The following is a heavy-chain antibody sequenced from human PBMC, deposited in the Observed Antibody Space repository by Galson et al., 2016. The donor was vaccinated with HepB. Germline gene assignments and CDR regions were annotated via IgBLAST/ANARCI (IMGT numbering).Heavy chain of an antibody. J-gene: IGHJ4*02. Sequence: SLRLSCATSGFTFSGYAMNWVRQAPGKGLEWVSAITGTGGGTYYPEFVKGRFTISRDNSKNTLYLQMDSLSADDTAIYYGAKGGPSSSREGGEGGQGTLVIVSP. CDR1: GFTFSGYA. V-gene: IGHV3-23*01. CDR3: AKGGPSSSREGGE. D-gene: IGHD6-13*01. CDR2: ITGTGGGT.